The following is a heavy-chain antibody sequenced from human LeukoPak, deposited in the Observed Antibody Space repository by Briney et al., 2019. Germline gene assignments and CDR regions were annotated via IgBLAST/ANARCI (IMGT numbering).Heavy chain of an antibody. CDR3: ARLSRVSGYSYGYLDY. J-gene: IGHJ4*02. CDR1: GFTFSSYG. CDR2: ISGSGGST. D-gene: IGHD5-18*01. Sequence: GGTLRLSCAASGFTFSSYGMSWVRQAPGKGLEWVSAISGSGGSTYYADSVKGRFTISRDNAKNSLYLQMNSLRAEDTAIYYCARLSRVSGYSYGYLDYWGQGTLVTVSS. V-gene: IGHV3-23*01.